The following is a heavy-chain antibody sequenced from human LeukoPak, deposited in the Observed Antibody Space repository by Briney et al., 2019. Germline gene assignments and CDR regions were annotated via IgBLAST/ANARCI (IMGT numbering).Heavy chain of an antibody. CDR1: GGSFSGYY. J-gene: IGHJ6*02. V-gene: IGHV4-34*01. D-gene: IGHD3-10*01. CDR3: ARDGVGYYYGSGSYSYGMDV. CDR2: INHSGST. Sequence: SETLSLTCAVYGGSFSGYYWSWIRQPPGKGLERIGEINHSGSTNYNPSLKSRVTISVDTSKNQFSLKLSSVTAADTAVYYCARDGVGYYYGSGSYSYGMDVWGQGTTVTVSS.